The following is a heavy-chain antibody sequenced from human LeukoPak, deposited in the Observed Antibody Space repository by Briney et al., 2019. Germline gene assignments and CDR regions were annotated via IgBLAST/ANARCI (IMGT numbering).Heavy chain of an antibody. J-gene: IGHJ3*02. V-gene: IGHV3-23*01. D-gene: IGHD5-18*01. Sequence: GGSLRLSCVASGFTFSTYAMTWVRQAPGKGLEWVSAVSGSGGSTYYADSVKGRFTISRDNSKNTLYLQMKSLKADDTAVYYCARSFGYGVDAFDIWGQGTMVTVSS. CDR3: ARSFGYGVDAFDI. CDR1: GFTFSTYA. CDR2: VSGSGGST.